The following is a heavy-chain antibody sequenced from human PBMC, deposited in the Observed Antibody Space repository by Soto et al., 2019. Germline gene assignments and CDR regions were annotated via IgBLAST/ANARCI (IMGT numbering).Heavy chain of an antibody. Sequence: ASVKVSCKASGYTFTGYYMHWVRQAPGEGLERMGWINPNSGGTNYAQKFQGRVTMTRDTSISTAYMELSRLRSDDTAVYYCARAPVDTIFGVVIYYGMDVWGQGTTVTVSS. V-gene: IGHV1-2*02. CDR3: ARAPVDTIFGVVIYYGMDV. D-gene: IGHD3-3*01. J-gene: IGHJ6*02. CDR1: GYTFTGYY. CDR2: INPNSGGT.